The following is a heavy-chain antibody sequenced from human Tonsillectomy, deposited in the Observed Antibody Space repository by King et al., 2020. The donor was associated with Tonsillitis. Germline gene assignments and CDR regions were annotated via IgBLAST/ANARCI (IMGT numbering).Heavy chain of an antibody. V-gene: IGHV4-59*01. D-gene: IGHD3-10*01. CDR1: GGSISSYY. Sequence: LQLQESGPGLVKPSETLSLTCTVPGGSISSYYWSWIRQPPGKGLEWIGYIYNSGSTDYNPSLKSRVTISVDTSKNQFSLKLSSVTAADTAVYYCVRSRFGYYMDVWGKGTTVTVSS. CDR2: IYNSGST. CDR3: VRSRFGYYMDV. J-gene: IGHJ6*03.